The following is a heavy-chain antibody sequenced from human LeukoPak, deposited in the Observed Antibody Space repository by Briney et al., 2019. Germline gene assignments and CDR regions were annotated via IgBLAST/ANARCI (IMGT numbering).Heavy chain of an antibody. CDR2: IYYSGST. Sequence: SETLSLTCTVSGGSISSSSYYWGWIRQPPGKGLEWIGSIYYSGSTYYNPSLKSRVTISVDTSKNQFSLKLSSVTAADTAVYYCAREIRQWLVWGQGTLVTVSS. CDR1: GGSISSSSYY. J-gene: IGHJ4*02. D-gene: IGHD6-19*01. CDR3: AREIRQWLV. V-gene: IGHV4-39*07.